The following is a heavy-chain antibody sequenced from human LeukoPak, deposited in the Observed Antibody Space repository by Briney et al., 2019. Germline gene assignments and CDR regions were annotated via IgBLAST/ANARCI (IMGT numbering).Heavy chain of an antibody. D-gene: IGHD6-13*01. CDR3: ARDGQQLVRGDWFDS. CDR2: IYYSGNT. J-gene: IGHJ5*01. Sequence: SETLSLTCTVSGDSISSGSYFWVWIRQPPGKGLEWLGSIYYSGNTYYNPSLKSRVTISVDTSKNQFSLKLTSVTAADTAVYFCARDGQQLVRGDWFDSWGQGTLVTVSS. CDR1: GDSISSGSYF. V-gene: IGHV4-39*07.